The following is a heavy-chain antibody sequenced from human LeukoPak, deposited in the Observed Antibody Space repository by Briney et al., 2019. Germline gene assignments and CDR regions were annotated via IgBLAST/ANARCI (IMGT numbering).Heavy chain of an antibody. CDR3: AREVGATDY. D-gene: IGHD1-26*01. Sequence: GGSLRLSCAASGFTFSSYSMNWVRQAPGKGLEWVSYISGSSTTIYYADSVKGRFTISRDNAKNSLYLQMNSLRGEDTAVYYCAREVGATDYWGQGTLVTVSS. V-gene: IGHV3-48*01. CDR1: GFTFSSYS. CDR2: ISGSSTTI. J-gene: IGHJ4*02.